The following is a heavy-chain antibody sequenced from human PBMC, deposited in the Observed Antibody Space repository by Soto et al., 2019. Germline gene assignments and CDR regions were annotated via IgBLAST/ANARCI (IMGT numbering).Heavy chain of an antibody. J-gene: IGHJ5*02. CDR2: IKSKADGETK. V-gene: IGHV3-15*01. CDR3: CVIKRRDQYSTSGYWFDP. D-gene: IGHD4-4*01. CDR1: GFAFSHAW. Sequence: GGSLRLSCAASGFAFSHAWMSWVRQAPGKGLEWVGRIKSKADGETKDYGAPVRGRFTISRDDSQDILYLHMNSLRIEDTAVYYCCVIKRRDQYSTSGYWFDPWGPGTLVTVSS.